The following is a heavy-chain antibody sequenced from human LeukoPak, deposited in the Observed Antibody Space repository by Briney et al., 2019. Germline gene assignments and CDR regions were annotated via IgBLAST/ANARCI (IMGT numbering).Heavy chain of an antibody. CDR2: ISSSSSYI. CDR1: GFTVSSNY. Sequence: GGSLRLSCAASGFTVSSNYMSWVRQAPGKGLEWVSSISSSSSYIYYADSVKGRFTISRDNAKNSLYLQMNSLRAEDTAMYYCARYYGGRYDYWGQGTLVTVSS. J-gene: IGHJ4*02. V-gene: IGHV3-21*01. CDR3: ARYYGGRYDY. D-gene: IGHD4-23*01.